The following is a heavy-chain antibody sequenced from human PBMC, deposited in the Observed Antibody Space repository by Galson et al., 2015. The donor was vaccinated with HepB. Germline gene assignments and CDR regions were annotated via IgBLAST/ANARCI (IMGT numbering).Heavy chain of an antibody. CDR3: ARDLLSTYVVDIDY. D-gene: IGHD2-21*01. CDR1: GYTFTDYF. J-gene: IGHJ4*02. V-gene: IGHV1-2*02. Sequence: SVKVSCKAYGYTFTDYFIHWVRQAPGQGLEWMGWISPDSGATHYAQKFQGRVTMTRDTSITTTYMEVSGLRSDDTAMFFCARDLLSTYVVDIDYWGQGTLVTVSS. CDR2: ISPDSGAT.